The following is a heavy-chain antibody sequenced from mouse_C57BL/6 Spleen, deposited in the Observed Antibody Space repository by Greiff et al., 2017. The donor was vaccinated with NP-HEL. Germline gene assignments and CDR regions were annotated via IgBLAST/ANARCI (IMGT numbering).Heavy chain of an antibody. D-gene: IGHD1-1*01. Sequence: QVQLQQSGAELARPGASVKLSCKASGYTFTSYGISWVKQRTGQGLEWIGEIYPRSGNTYYNEKFKGKATLTADKSSSTAYMELRSLTSEDSAVYFCARKRTTVVDYALDYWGQGTSVTVSS. CDR1: GYTFTSYG. CDR3: ARKRTTVVDYALDY. V-gene: IGHV1-81*01. CDR2: IYPRSGNT. J-gene: IGHJ4*01.